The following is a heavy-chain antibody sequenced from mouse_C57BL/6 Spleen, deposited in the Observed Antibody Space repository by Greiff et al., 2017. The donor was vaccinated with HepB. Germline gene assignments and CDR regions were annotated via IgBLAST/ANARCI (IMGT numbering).Heavy chain of an antibody. V-gene: IGHV1-75*01. CDR2: IFPGSGST. J-gene: IGHJ1*03. CDR1: GYTFTDYY. Sequence: QVQLQQSGPELVKPGASVKISCKASGYTFTDYYINWVKQRPGQGLEWIGWIFPGSGSTYYNEKFKGKATLTVDKSSSTAYMLLSSLTSEDSAVYFCARQNYGSSEGYFDVWGTGTTVTVSS. CDR3: ARQNYGSSEGYFDV. D-gene: IGHD1-1*01.